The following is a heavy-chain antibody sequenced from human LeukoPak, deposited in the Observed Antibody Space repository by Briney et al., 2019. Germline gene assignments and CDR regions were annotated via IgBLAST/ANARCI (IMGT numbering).Heavy chain of an antibody. CDR3: ARDPQYSYDDSGTFDS. V-gene: IGHV3-7*01. J-gene: IGHJ4*02. D-gene: IGHD3-22*01. Sequence: PGGSLRLSCAASGFTVSNNYMNWVRQAPGKGPEWVANIKQDGEQTYYLDSVKGRFTVSRDNAKNSLYLQMNTLRAEDTVVYYCARDPQYSYDDSGTFDSWGQGTLVTVSS. CDR1: GFTVSNNY. CDR2: IKQDGEQT.